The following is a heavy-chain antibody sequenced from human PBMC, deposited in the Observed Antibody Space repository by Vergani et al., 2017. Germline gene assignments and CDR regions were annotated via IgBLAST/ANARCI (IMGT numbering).Heavy chain of an antibody. V-gene: IGHV4-59*01. CDR3: ARAPNYGDFRDAFDI. J-gene: IGHJ3*02. CDR2: IYYSGST. CDR1: GGSISSYY. D-gene: IGHD4-17*01. Sequence: QVQLQESGPGLVKPSETLSLTCTVSGGSISSYYWSWIRQPPGKGLEWIGYIYYSGSTNYNPSLKSLVTISVDTSKNQFSLKLSSVTAADTAVYYCARAPNYGDFRDAFDIWGQGTMVTVSS.